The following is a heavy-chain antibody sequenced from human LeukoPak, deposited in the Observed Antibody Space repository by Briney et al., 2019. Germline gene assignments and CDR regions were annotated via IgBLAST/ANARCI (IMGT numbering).Heavy chain of an antibody. CDR3: AKDIGIAVAGTGGFDY. D-gene: IGHD6-19*01. CDR1: GFTFDDYA. J-gene: IGHJ4*02. CDR2: ISWNSGSI. V-gene: IGHV3-9*01. Sequence: HPGGSLRLSCAASGFTFDDYAMHWVRHAPGKGPEWVSGISWNSGSIGYADSVKGRFTISRDNAKNSLYLQMNSLRAEDTALYYCAKDIGIAVAGTGGFDYWGQGTLVTVSS.